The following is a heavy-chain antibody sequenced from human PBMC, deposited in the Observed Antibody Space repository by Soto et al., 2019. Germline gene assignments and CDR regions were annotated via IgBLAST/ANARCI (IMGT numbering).Heavy chain of an antibody. J-gene: IGHJ6*02. V-gene: IGHV1-3*01. CDR1: GYTFISFS. CDR2: ITAGNDNT. D-gene: IGHD5-18*01. CDR3: ARGRGYSVGSNGVDV. Sequence: QVQLVQSGAQVKTPGASVKVSCKASGYTFISFSIHWLRQAPGQRPEWMGWITAGNDNTYFSQKFQGRVTITGDTSANTVYMEVSSLRSEDTAVYYCARGRGYSVGSNGVDVWGQGTTVIVSS.